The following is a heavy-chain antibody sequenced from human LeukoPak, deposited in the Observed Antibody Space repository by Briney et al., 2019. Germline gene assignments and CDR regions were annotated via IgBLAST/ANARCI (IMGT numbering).Heavy chain of an antibody. Sequence: GGSLRLSCAASGFTFSSYWMSWVRQAPGKGLEWVANIKQDAREKNYVDSVKGRFTISRDNARNSLYLQMNSLRVEDTAVYYCARDRATADSWGQGTLVTVSS. J-gene: IGHJ4*02. CDR2: IKQDAREK. CDR1: GFTFSSYW. CDR3: ARDRATADS. D-gene: IGHD2-21*02. V-gene: IGHV3-7*01.